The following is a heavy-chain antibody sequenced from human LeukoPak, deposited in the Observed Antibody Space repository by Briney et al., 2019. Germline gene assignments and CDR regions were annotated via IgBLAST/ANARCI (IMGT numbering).Heavy chain of an antibody. V-gene: IGHV3-23*01. Sequence: GGSLRLSCAASGFTFSSYAMSWVRQAPGKGLEWVSAISGSGSTYYADSVKGRFTISRDNSKNTLYLQMNSLRAEDTAVYYCAKRGIAVAVIYWGQGTLVTVAS. CDR2: ISGSGST. CDR3: AKRGIAVAVIY. J-gene: IGHJ4*02. D-gene: IGHD6-19*01. CDR1: GFTFSSYA.